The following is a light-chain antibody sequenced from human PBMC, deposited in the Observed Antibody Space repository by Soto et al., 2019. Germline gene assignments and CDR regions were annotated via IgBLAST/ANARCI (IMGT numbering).Light chain of an antibody. Sequence: DIQLTQSPSFLSASVGDRVTITCRASQGISSYLAWYQQKPGKAPKLLIYDASILEAGVPTRFSGSGSGTHFTFTISSLQPEDVATYYCQHCDYLPIFGPGTTVDFK. V-gene: IGKV1-33*01. CDR2: DAS. J-gene: IGKJ3*01. CDR3: QHCDYLPI. CDR1: QGISSY.